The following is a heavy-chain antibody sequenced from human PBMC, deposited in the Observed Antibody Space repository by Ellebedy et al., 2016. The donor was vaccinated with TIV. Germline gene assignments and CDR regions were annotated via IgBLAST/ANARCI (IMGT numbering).Heavy chain of an antibody. CDR2: INSYSGAV. J-gene: IGHJ4*02. V-gene: IGHV1-2*02. CDR1: GYTFTGQY. CDR3: ARVIAWEDYDFWSTFPPTFDS. D-gene: IGHD3-3*01. Sequence: ASVKVSCXASGYTFTGQYIHWVRQAPGQGLEWMGCINSYSGAVDYAHNFQGRVTMTRDTSISTAYMELSRLRSDDTAICYCARVIAWEDYDFWSTFPPTFDSWGQGTLVTGSS.